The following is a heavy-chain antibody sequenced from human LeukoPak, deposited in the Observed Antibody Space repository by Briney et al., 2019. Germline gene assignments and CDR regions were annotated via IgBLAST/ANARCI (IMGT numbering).Heavy chain of an antibody. CDR2: IRYDGSNK. D-gene: IGHD6-25*01. CDR3: AKEEQRHFAY. J-gene: IGHJ4*02. Sequence: GGSLRLSCAASGFTFSSYGMHWVRQAPGKGLEWVAFIRYDGSNKYYADSVKGRFTISRDNSKSTLYMQMNSLRAEDTAVYYCAKEEQRHFAYWGQGTLVTVS. V-gene: IGHV3-30*02. CDR1: GFTFSSYG.